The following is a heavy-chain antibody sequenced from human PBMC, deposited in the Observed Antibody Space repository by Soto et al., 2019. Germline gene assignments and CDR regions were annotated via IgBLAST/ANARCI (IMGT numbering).Heavy chain of an antibody. CDR2: IIPILGIA. CDR3: AAGIWFGEALGVDV. CDR1: GGTFSSYT. Sequence: QVQLVQSGAEVKKPGSSVKVSCKASGGTFSSYTISWVRQAPGQGLEWMGRIIPILGIANYAQKFKCRVTINAEKSTSTAYMELSGLGSEDTAVYYCAAGIWFGEALGVDVWGKGTTVTVSS. D-gene: IGHD3-10*01. V-gene: IGHV1-69*02. J-gene: IGHJ6*04.